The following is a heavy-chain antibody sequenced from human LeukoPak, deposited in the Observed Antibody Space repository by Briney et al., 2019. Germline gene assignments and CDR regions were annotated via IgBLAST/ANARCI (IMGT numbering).Heavy chain of an antibody. CDR2: INHSGST. CDR3: ASSMRPDYSTRGYYYYYYMDV. V-gene: IGHV4-34*01. CDR1: GGSFSGYY. D-gene: IGHD2-15*01. J-gene: IGHJ6*03. Sequence: PSETLSLTCAVYGGSFSGYYLSWIRQPPGKGLEWIGEINHSGSTNYNPSLKSRVTMSVDTSKNQFSLKLSSVTAADTAVYYCASSMRPDYSTRGYYYYYYMDVWGKGTTVTVSS.